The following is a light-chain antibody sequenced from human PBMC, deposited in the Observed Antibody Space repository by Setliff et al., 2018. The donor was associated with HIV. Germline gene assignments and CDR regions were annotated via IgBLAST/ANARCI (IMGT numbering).Light chain of an antibody. V-gene: IGLV2-14*01. J-gene: IGLJ1*01. CDR1: SSDVGDYNY. Sequence: QSVLTQPASVSGSPGQSIAISCTGASSDVGDYNYFSWYKQHPGKAPKLMIYGVTTRRSGISNRFSGSKSGDTASLTISGLQAEDEADYYCSSYTSSDTPYVFGTGTKFTVL. CDR3: SSYTSSDTPYV. CDR2: GVT.